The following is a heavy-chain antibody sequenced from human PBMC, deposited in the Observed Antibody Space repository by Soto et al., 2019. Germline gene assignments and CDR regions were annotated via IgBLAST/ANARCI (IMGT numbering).Heavy chain of an antibody. J-gene: IGHJ4*02. Sequence: EVQLVESGGGLVQPGGSLRLSCAASGFTVSTKYMSWVRQAPGKGLEWVSVIYSGGSTFYADSVRGRFTISRDNSKNTVNLQMNSLRVEDTAVYYCARDPGAADYWGQGTLVTVSS. CDR3: ARDPGAADY. CDR2: IYSGGST. V-gene: IGHV3-66*01. CDR1: GFTVSTKY. D-gene: IGHD7-27*01.